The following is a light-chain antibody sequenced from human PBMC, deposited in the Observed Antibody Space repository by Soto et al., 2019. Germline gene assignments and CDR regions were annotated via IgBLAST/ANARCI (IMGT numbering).Light chain of an antibody. CDR3: SSYVGTNSYV. CDR1: SSDVGGYNY. Sequence: QFGLTQPPSASGSPGQSVTLSCTGSSSDVGGYNYVSWYQHHPGKAPKLIIYEVYKRPSGVPDRFSGSKSGNTAALTVSGLQAEDEADYYCSSYVGTNSYVFGTGTKVPS. J-gene: IGLJ1*01. CDR2: EVY. V-gene: IGLV2-8*01.